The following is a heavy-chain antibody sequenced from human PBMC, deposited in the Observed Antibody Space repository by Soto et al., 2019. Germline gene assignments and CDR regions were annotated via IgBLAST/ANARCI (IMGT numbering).Heavy chain of an antibody. CDR1: GGSISSYY. V-gene: IGHV4-59*01. J-gene: IGHJ4*02. Sequence: SETLSLTCTVSGGSISSYYWSWIRQPPGKGLEWIGYIYYSGSTNYNPSLKSRVTISVDTSKNQFSLKLSSVTAADTAVYYCASADATFWGQGTLVTVSS. CDR2: IYYSGST. CDR3: ASADATF. D-gene: IGHD1-26*01.